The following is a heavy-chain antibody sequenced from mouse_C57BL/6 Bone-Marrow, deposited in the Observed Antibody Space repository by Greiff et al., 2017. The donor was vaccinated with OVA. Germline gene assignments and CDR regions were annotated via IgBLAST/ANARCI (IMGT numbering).Heavy chain of an antibody. CDR2: LWWDDDT. J-gene: IGHJ2*01. D-gene: IGHD1-1*01. CDR3: ARIHYYGTPDC. Sequence: QVTLKESGPGILQPSPTLSLTCSFSGFSLSTFGMGVGWLRQPSGKGLEWLAHLWWDDDTYYNPALKSRPTISKDTSKTQVFLKIANVDTADTATYYCARIHYYGTPDCWGQGTTLTVSS. CDR1: GFSLSTFGMG. V-gene: IGHV8-8*01.